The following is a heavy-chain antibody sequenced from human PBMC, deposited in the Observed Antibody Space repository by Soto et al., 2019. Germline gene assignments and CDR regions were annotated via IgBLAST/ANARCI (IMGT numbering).Heavy chain of an antibody. D-gene: IGHD6-19*01. CDR3: ARLIAVAGPTDDY. Sequence: PGDSLKISCKASGYSFTSYWISWVRQMPGKGLEWMGRIDPSDSYTNYSPSFQGHVTIPAYKSISTAYLQWSSLKASDTAMYYCARLIAVAGPTDDYWAQGTLVTVSS. V-gene: IGHV5-10-1*01. CDR1: GYSFTSYW. J-gene: IGHJ4*02. CDR2: IDPSDSYT.